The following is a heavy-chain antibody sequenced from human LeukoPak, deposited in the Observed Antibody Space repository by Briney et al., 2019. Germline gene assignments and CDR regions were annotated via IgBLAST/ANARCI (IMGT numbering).Heavy chain of an antibody. CDR1: GGSISSYY. CDR2: IYYSGST. V-gene: IGHV4-59*01. D-gene: IGHD6-13*01. Sequence: SETLSLTCTVSGGSISSYYWSWIRQPPGKGLEWIGYIYYSGSTNYNPSLKSRVTISVDTSKNQFSLKLSSVTAADTAVYYCAREYSSSWYWVHAFDIWGQGTMVTVSS. J-gene: IGHJ3*02. CDR3: AREYSSSWYWVHAFDI.